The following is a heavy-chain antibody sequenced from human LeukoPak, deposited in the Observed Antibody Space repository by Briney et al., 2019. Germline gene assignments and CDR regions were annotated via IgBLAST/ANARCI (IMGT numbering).Heavy chain of an antibody. CDR2: IYYSGSS. V-gene: IGHV4-39*01. Sequence: IYYSGSSYYNPSLKSRVTISVDTSKNQFSLKLSSVTAADTAVYYCARHLNYYDSSGYPDYWGQGTLVTVSS. CDR3: ARHLNYYDSSGYPDY. J-gene: IGHJ4*02. D-gene: IGHD3-22*01.